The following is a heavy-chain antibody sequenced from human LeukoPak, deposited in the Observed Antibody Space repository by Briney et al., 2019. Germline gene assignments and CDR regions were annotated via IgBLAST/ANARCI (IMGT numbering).Heavy chain of an antibody. CDR3: ARDMVRDYVWGSYPLGY. Sequence: SVKVSCKASGGTFSSYAISWVRQAPGQGLEWVGGIIPIFGSANYAQKFQGRVTITADESTSTAYMELSSLRSEDTAVYYCARDMVRDYVWGSYPLGYWGQGTLVTVSS. CDR1: GGTFSSYA. D-gene: IGHD3-16*02. V-gene: IGHV1-69*13. J-gene: IGHJ4*02. CDR2: IIPIFGSA.